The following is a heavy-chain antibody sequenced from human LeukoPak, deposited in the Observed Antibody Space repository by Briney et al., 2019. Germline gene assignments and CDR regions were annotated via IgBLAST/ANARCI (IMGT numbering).Heavy chain of an antibody. CDR2: IYSGGST. Sequence: GGSLRLSCAASGFTVSSNYMSWVRQAPGKGLEWVSVIYSGGSTYYADSVEGRFTISRDNSKNTLYLQMNSLRAEDTAVYYCARIPRPTRYVWGSYRNTDYWGQGTLVTVSS. V-gene: IGHV3-66*01. CDR1: GFTVSSNY. CDR3: ARIPRPTRYVWGSYRNTDY. J-gene: IGHJ4*02. D-gene: IGHD3-16*02.